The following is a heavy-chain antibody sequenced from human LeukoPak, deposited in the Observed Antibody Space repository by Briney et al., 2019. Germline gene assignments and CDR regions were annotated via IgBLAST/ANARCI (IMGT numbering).Heavy chain of an antibody. D-gene: IGHD2-2*01. J-gene: IGHJ4*02. CDR2: INCDGRIT. V-gene: IGHV3-74*01. Sequence: GGSLRLSCAASGFSFSGYWLHWVRQAPGKGLVWVSCINCDGRITTYGDSVKGRFTISRDNAKNTMYLQMNSLRAEDTAVYYCARDRVYCGSTSCNAYYFDYWGQGTLVTVSS. CDR1: GFSFSGYW. CDR3: ARDRVYCGSTSCNAYYFDY.